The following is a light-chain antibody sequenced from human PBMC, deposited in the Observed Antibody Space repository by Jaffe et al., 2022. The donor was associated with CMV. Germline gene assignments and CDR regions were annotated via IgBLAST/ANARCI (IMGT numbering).Light chain of an antibody. Sequence: EIVLTQSPGTLSLSPGERATLSCRASQSVSSSYLAWYQQKPGQAPRLLIYGASNRATGIPDRISGSGSGTDFTLTISRVEPEDFAVYYCQQYGTSPPWTFGQGTKVEIK. J-gene: IGKJ1*01. CDR1: QSVSSSY. V-gene: IGKV3-20*01. CDR2: GAS. CDR3: QQYGTSPPWT.